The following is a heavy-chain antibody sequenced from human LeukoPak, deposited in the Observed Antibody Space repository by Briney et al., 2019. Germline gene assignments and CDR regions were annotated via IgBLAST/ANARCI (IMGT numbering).Heavy chain of an antibody. J-gene: IGHJ4*02. D-gene: IGHD6-19*01. CDR3: ARDGYSSGWFDY. CDR1: GYTFTSYG. Sequence: GASVKVSCTASGYTFTSYGISWVRQAPGQGLEWMGWISAYNGNTNYAQMLQGRVTMTTDTSTSTAYVELRSLRSDDTAVYYCARDGYSSGWFDYWGQGTLVTVSS. V-gene: IGHV1-18*01. CDR2: ISAYNGNT.